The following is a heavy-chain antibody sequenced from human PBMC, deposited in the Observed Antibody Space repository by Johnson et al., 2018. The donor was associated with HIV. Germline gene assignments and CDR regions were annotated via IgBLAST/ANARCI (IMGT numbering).Heavy chain of an antibody. CDR3: VKCGGGGTFCTSIDI. CDR1: GFSFSDYY. Sequence: QVQLVESGGGLVKPGGSLRLSCAASGFSFSDYYMSWIRQAPGKGLEWVSYISSSGSTIYHADSGVKGRFTISRDNAKNSVFLQMNSLRVEDTAMYDCVKCGGGGTFCTSIDIWGPGTKVIVSS. CDR2: ISSSGSTI. D-gene: IGHD3-16*01. V-gene: IGHV3-11*01. J-gene: IGHJ3*02.